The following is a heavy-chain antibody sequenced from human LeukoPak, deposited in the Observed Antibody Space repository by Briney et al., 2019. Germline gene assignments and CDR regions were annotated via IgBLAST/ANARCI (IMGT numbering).Heavy chain of an antibody. CDR2: MYYSGST. CDR3: ATGVAGYGPYDY. Sequence: SETLSLPCTGSLGSISTYYRSWIRQPPGKGLEWIGYMYYSGSTNYNPSLKSRVTISLDTPKNQFSLRLNSVTAADPAVYYCATGVAGYGPYDYWGQGTLVTVSS. D-gene: IGHD5-12*01. J-gene: IGHJ4*02. CDR1: LGSISTYY. V-gene: IGHV4-59*01.